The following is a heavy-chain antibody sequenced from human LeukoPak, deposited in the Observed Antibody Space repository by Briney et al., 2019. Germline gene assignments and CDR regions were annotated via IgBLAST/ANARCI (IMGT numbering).Heavy chain of an antibody. Sequence: GGSLRLSCAASGFTFSSYGMHWVRQAPGKGLEWVSSISSSSSYIYYADSVKGRFTISRDNAKNSLYLQMNSLRAEDTAVYYCAKETSVGNRGVDYWGQGTLVTVSS. CDR1: GFTFSSYG. J-gene: IGHJ4*02. CDR3: AKETSVGNRGVDY. V-gene: IGHV3-21*04. D-gene: IGHD1/OR15-1a*01. CDR2: ISSSSSYI.